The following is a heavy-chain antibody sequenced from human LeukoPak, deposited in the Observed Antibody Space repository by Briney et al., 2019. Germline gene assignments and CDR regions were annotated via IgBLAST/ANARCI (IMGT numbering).Heavy chain of an antibody. CDR2: ISYDGSNK. D-gene: IGHD3-10*01. CDR1: GFTFSSYA. CDR3: AREYGGYYYYMDV. Sequence: GGSLRLSCAASGFTFSSYAMHWVRQAPGKGLEWVAVISYDGSNKYYADSVKGRFTISRDNSKNTLYLQMNSLRAEDTAVYYCAREYGGYYYYMDVWGKGTTVTVSS. J-gene: IGHJ6*03. V-gene: IGHV3-30*04.